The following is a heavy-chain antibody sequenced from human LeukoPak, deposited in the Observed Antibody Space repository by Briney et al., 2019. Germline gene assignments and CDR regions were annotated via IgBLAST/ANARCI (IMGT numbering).Heavy chain of an antibody. D-gene: IGHD6-19*01. CDR1: GFPFSSYA. J-gene: IGHJ4*02. Sequence: GGSLRLSCAASGFPFSSYAMSWVRQAPGKGLEWVSAISGSGGTTYYADSVKGRFTISRDNAKNTLYLQMNSLRAEDTAVYYCARIPYSSGTVDYWGQGTLVTVSS. V-gene: IGHV3-23*01. CDR3: ARIPYSSGTVDY. CDR2: ISGSGGTT.